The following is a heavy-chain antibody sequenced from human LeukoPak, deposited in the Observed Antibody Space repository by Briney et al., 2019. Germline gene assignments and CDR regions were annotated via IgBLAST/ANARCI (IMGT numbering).Heavy chain of an antibody. Sequence: GVSLRLSCAASGFTFSTHWMTWVGQAPGKGLEWVANIKQDGSEKYYVDSVKGRFSISRDNAKNSLYLQMNSLKAEDTAVYYCAREGQQHFDSWGQGTLVTVS. J-gene: IGHJ4*02. CDR3: AREGQQHFDS. CDR1: GFTFSTHW. D-gene: IGHD6-13*01. CDR2: IKQDGSEK. V-gene: IGHV3-7*01.